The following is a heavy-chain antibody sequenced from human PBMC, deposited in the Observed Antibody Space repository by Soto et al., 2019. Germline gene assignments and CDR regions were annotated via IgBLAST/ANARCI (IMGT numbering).Heavy chain of an antibody. J-gene: IGHJ5*01. CDR3: GCALNSGRQDS. Sequence: SQTLSLTCTVSGGSISGHYWSWIRQSPGKGLEWIAYIYYSGSTNYNPSLKSRVTISLDTSKNQFSLRLSSVTAADTAVYYCGCALNSGRQDSCGQGTPDPVSS. D-gene: IGHD3-10*01. CDR1: GGSISGHY. CDR2: IYYSGST. V-gene: IGHV4-59*11.